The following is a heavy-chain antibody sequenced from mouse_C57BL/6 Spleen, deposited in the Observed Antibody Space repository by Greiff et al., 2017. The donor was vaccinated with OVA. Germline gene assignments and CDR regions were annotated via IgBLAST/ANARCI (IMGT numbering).Heavy chain of an antibody. J-gene: IGHJ4*01. D-gene: IGHD1-1*01. CDR3: ARLGYYGSSYEGYAMDY. V-gene: IGHV1-81*01. Sequence: VQLVESGAELARPGASVKLSCKASGYTFTSYGISWVKQRTGQGLEWIGEIYPRSGNTYYNEKFKGKATLTADKSSSTAYMELRSLTSEDSAVYFCARLGYYGSSYEGYAMDYWGQGTSVTVSS. CDR2: IYPRSGNT. CDR1: GYTFTSYG.